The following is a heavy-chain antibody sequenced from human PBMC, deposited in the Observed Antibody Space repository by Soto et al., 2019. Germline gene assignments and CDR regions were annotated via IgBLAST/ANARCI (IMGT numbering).Heavy chain of an antibody. CDR3: ATTVTSLRALDY. CDR1: GGSVSSSSFY. V-gene: IGHV4-39*07. Sequence: PSETLSLTCTVSGGSVSSSSFYWGWIRQPPGKGLEWIGSMYYSGSTYYNPSLKTRVTISADTSKNQFSLNLSSVTAADTAVYYCATTVTSLRALDYWGQGTLVTVSS. J-gene: IGHJ4*02. D-gene: IGHD4-17*01. CDR2: MYYSGST.